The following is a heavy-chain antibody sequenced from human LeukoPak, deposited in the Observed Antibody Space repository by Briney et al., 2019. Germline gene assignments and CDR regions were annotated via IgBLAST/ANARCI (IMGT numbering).Heavy chain of an antibody. CDR1: GFDFGGSF. V-gene: IGHV3-11*04. D-gene: IGHD2-21*02. CDR2: ISTSGSTT. J-gene: IGHJ4*02. CDR3: AREGVTGAFFV. Sequence: TGGSLRLSCEASGFDFGGSFMSWIRQAPGKGLEWVSYISTSGSTTFDADSVKGRFTISRDNAENSLYLQMNSLRVEDTAVYYCAREGVTGAFFVWGQGTLVTVSS.